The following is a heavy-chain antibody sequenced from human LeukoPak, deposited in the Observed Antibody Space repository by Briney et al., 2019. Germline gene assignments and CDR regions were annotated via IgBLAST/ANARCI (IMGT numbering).Heavy chain of an antibody. CDR3: AARPHSSSWGGY. CDR1: GGTFSSYT. D-gene: IGHD6-13*01. J-gene: IGHJ4*02. Sequence: GSSAKVSCKASGGTFSSYTISWVRQAPGQGLEWMGRIIPILGIANYAQKFQGRVTITADKSTSTAYMELSSLRSEDTAVYYCAARPHSSSWGGYWGQGTLVTVSS. V-gene: IGHV1-69*02. CDR2: IIPILGIA.